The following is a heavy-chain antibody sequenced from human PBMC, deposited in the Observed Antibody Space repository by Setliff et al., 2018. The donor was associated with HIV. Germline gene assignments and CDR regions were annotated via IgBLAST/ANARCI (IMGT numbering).Heavy chain of an antibody. V-gene: IGHV3-23*01. J-gene: IGHJ4*02. CDR1: GFIFSKSC. CDR3: TRDRRGSNSWSGYNGGFDY. Sequence: GGSLRLSCAASGFIFSKSCMSWVRQAPGKGLEWVSGIRDSGVSVYYADSVMGRFTISRDNSKNTLYLQMNSLRVEDTAVYFCTRDRRGSNSWSGYNGGFDYWGQGTLVTVSS. CDR2: IRDSGVSV. D-gene: IGHD3-3*01.